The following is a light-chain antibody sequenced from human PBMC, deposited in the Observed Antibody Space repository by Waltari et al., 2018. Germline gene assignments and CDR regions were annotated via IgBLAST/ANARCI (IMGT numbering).Light chain of an antibody. CDR1: QSISTW. CDR2: KAS. Sequence: DLQMTQSPSTLSASVGDRVNITCRASQSISTWLAWYQQKPGKAPNLLIYKASTLETGVPSRFSGSGSGTDFTLTISSLQPDDFATYYCQQYHSSPGTFGQGTKVEIK. V-gene: IGKV1-5*03. J-gene: IGKJ1*01. CDR3: QQYHSSPGT.